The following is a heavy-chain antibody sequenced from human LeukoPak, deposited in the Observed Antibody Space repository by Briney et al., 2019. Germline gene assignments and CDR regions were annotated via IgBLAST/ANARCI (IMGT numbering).Heavy chain of an antibody. CDR2: INHSGST. Sequence: SETLSLTCAVYGGSFSGYYWSWIRQPPGKGLEWIGEINHSGSTNYNPSLKSRVTISVDTSKNQFSLKLSSVTAADTAVYYCARGIGWFDPRGQGTLVTVSS. V-gene: IGHV4-34*01. D-gene: IGHD3-22*01. CDR3: ARGIGWFDP. J-gene: IGHJ5*02. CDR1: GGSFSGYY.